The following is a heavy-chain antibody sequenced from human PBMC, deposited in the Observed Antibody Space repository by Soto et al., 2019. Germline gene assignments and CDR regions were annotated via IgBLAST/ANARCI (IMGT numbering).Heavy chain of an antibody. D-gene: IGHD2-15*01. J-gene: IGHJ5*02. V-gene: IGHV4-4*02. CDR1: GTSISSTFW. Sequence: SETQSLTCAVSGTSISSTFWWTWVRQPPGKGLEWIGEIYHSGSTKYNPSLKSRVTISVDKSNNQFSLELRAVTAADTAVYYCATLPPRIVVVKTEIPTWGQGTLVTVSS. CDR2: IYHSGST. CDR3: ATLPPRIVVVKTEIPT.